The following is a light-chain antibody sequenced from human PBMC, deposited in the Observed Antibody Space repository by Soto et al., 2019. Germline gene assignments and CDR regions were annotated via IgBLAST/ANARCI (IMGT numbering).Light chain of an antibody. CDR3: QSYDISMSNLFV. CDR1: SSNTGADYD. V-gene: IGLV1-40*01. Sequence: QSVLTQPPSVSGAPGQRVTISCTGSSSNTGADYDVHWYQHLPGSAPKLLIYDDNIRPSGVPDRFSGSKSGTSASLAITGLQAEDEGDYDCQSYDISMSNLFVFGGGTKVTVL. J-gene: IGLJ2*01. CDR2: DDN.